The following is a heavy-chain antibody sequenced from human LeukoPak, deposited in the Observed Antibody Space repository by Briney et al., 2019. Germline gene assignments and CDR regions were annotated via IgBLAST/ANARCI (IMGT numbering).Heavy chain of an antibody. D-gene: IGHD3-3*01. CDR2: INHSGST. CDR3: ARGTYYDFWSGYYNRVYYFDY. J-gene: IGHJ4*02. CDR1: GGSFSGYY. Sequence: SETLSLTCAVYGGSFSGYYWSWIRQPPGKGLEWIGEINHSGSTSYNPSLKSRVTISVDTSKNQFSLKLSSVTAADTAVYYCARGTYYDFWSGYYNRVYYFDYWGQGTLVTVSS. V-gene: IGHV4-34*01.